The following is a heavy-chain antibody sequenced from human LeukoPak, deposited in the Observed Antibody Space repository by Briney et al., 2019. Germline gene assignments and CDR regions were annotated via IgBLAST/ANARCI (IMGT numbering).Heavy chain of an antibody. D-gene: IGHD3-3*01. V-gene: IGHV1-46*01. J-gene: IGHJ4*02. Sequence: ASVKVSCKASGYTFTTHYMHWVRQAPGQGLEWMGVINPSGLWSSSAQKFQGRVTMTRDTSTSTDYMELRSLRSDDTAIYYCARDTQYDFWSGYYKEVGYFDYWGQGTLVTVSS. CDR2: INPSGLWS. CDR3: ARDTQYDFWSGYYKEVGYFDY. CDR1: GYTFTTHY.